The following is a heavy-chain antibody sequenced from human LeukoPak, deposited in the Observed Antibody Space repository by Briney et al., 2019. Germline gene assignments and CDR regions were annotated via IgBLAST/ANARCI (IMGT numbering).Heavy chain of an antibody. CDR1: GFTFSSHA. Sequence: GGSLRLSCAASGFTFSSHAMSWVRQAPGKGLEWVSAISGSGGSSTYYADSVKGRFTISRDNSKNTLYLQMNSLRAEDTAVYYCAKGAKWELPVVYWGQGTLVTVSS. D-gene: IGHD1-26*01. CDR3: AKGAKWELPVVY. J-gene: IGHJ4*02. V-gene: IGHV3-23*01. CDR2: ISGSGGSST.